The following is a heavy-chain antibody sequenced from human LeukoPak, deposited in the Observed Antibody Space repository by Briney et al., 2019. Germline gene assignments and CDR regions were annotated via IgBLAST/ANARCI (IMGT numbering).Heavy chain of an antibody. CDR1: DGSISSYY. CDR3: ARDRAVYGDKYYFDC. D-gene: IGHD4-17*01. CDR2: IYYSGNT. V-gene: IGHV4-59*01. J-gene: IGHJ4*02. Sequence: WETLSLTCTVSDGSISSYYWSWIRQPPGKGLEWIGYIYYSGNTNYNPSLKSRVTISVDTSKNQFSLKLSSVTAADTAVYYCARDRAVYGDKYYFDCWVQGTLVTVSS.